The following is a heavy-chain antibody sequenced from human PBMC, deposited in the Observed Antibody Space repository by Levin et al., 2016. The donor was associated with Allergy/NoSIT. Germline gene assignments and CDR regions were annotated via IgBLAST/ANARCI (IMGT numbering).Heavy chain of an antibody. CDR1: GGTFSSYA. V-gene: IGHV1-69*13. J-gene: IGHJ6*03. D-gene: IGHD3-3*01. CDR3: ARDQTRGYDFWSGYYDYYYYYMDV. CDR2: IIPIFGTA. Sequence: SVKVSCKASGGTFSSYAISWVRQAPGQGLEWMGGIIPIFGTANYAQKFQGRVTITADESTSTAYMELSSLRSEDTAVYYCARDQTRGYDFWSGYYDYYYYYMDVWGKGTTVTVSS.